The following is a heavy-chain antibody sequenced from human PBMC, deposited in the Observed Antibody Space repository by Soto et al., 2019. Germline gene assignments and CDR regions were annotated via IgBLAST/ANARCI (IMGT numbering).Heavy chain of an antibody. CDR1: GFTFSSYA. V-gene: IGHV3-30-3*01. CDR2: ISYDGSNK. J-gene: IGHJ6*02. Sequence: GGSLRLSCAASGFTFSSYAMHWVRQAPGKGLEWVAVISYDGSNKYYADSVKGRFTISRDNSKNTLYLQMNSLRAEDTAVYYCARDVRHSSSFYYYYYYGMDVWGQGTTVTVSS. D-gene: IGHD6-6*01. CDR3: ARDVRHSSSFYYYYYYGMDV.